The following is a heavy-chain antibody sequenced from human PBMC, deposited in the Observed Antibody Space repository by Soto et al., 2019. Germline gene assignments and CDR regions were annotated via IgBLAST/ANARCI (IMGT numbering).Heavy chain of an antibody. J-gene: IGHJ4*02. V-gene: IGHV3-23*01. CDR2: ISGSGGST. Sequence: PGGSVRLSCAASGFSLSSYVMCWVRQAPGKGLEWVSAISGSGGSTYYADSVKGRFTISRDNSKNTLYLQMNSLRAEDTAVYYSAKDRAYVDYWRQGTLVTV. CDR3: AKDRAYVDY. CDR1: GFSLSSYV.